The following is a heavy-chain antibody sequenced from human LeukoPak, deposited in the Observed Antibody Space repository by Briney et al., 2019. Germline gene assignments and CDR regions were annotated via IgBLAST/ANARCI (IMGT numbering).Heavy chain of an antibody. CDR3: ARDDVPDYGEPVGWFDP. CDR2: ISSSGSTI. J-gene: IGHJ5*02. CDR1: GFTFSDYF. D-gene: IGHD4-17*01. V-gene: IGHV3-11*01. Sequence: GGSLRLSCAASGFTFSDYFMSWIRQAPGKGLEWVSYISSSGSTIYYADSVKGRFTISRDNAKNSLYLQMNSLRAEDTAVYYCARDDVPDYGEPVGWFDPWGQGTPVTVSS.